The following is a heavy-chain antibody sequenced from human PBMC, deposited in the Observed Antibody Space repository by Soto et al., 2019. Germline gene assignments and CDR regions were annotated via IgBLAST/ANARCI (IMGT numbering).Heavy chain of an antibody. CDR2: IHYSGGS. CDR1: GGSLSPYY. CDR3: ARGSSRIKVFGIIISDFDY. J-gene: IGHJ4*02. Sequence: KSSETLSLTCSVSGGSLSPYYWSWIRQSPGKGLEWIGYIHYSGGSKYNPSLQSRVAMSVDTSKNHFSLKVKSVTAADTAVYFCARGSSRIKVFGIIISDFDYWGQGALVTVSS. D-gene: IGHD3-3*01. V-gene: IGHV4-59*01.